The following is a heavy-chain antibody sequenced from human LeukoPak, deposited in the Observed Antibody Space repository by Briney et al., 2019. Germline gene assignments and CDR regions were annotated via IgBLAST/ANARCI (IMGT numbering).Heavy chain of an antibody. J-gene: IGHJ3*02. Sequence: SETLSLTCTVSGGSVSSGSYYWSWIRQPPGKGLEWIGYIYYSGSTNYDPSLKSRVTISVDTSKNQFSLKLRSVTAADTAVYYCARETTAVDGTTFEIWGQGTMVTVSS. CDR1: GGSVSSGSYY. CDR2: IYYSGST. V-gene: IGHV4-61*01. D-gene: IGHD2-15*01. CDR3: ARETTAVDGTTFEI.